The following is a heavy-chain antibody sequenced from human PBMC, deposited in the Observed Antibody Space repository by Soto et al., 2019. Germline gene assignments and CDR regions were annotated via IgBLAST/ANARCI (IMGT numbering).Heavy chain of an antibody. CDR2: IFSNDEK. V-gene: IGHV2-26*01. J-gene: IGHJ4*02. Sequence: AGPPMVNPTETLTLTCTVSGFSLSNARMGVSWIRQPPGKALEWLAHIFSNDEKSYSTSLKSRLTISKDTSKSQVVLTMTNMDPVDTATYYCARIQVAAAGYFDYWGQGTLVTVSS. CDR1: GFSLSNARMG. D-gene: IGHD6-13*01. CDR3: ARIQVAAAGYFDY.